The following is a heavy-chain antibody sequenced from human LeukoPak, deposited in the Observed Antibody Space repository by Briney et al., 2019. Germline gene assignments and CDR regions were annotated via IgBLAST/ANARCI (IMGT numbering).Heavy chain of an antibody. CDR3: VRAGVAGGLDY. D-gene: IGHD6-19*01. J-gene: IGHJ4*02. CDR1: GFTFSTYW. Sequence: GASLRLSCAASGFTFSTYWMHWVRQTPGKGLVWVSHINSDVSTITYADSVKGRFTISRDNAKNTLYLEMNSLRAEDTAVYYCVRAGVAGGLDYWGQGTLVTVSA. CDR2: INSDVSTI. V-gene: IGHV3-74*01.